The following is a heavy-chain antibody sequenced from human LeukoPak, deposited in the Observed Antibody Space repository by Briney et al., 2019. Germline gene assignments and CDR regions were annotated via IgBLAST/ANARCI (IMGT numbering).Heavy chain of an antibody. CDR3: ARAAGNDIPDY. CDR2: IHHSGST. CDR1: GGSFSNYY. V-gene: IGHV4-34*01. J-gene: IGHJ4*02. Sequence: SETLSLTCAVYGGSFSNYYWSWIRQPPGKGLEWIGEIHHSGSTNYNPSLMSRVTISVDTSKNHFSLELNSVTAADPAVYYCARAAGNDIPDYWGQGTLVTVSS. D-gene: IGHD3-9*01.